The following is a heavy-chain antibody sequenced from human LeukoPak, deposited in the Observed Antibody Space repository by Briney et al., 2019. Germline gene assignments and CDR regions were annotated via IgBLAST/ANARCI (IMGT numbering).Heavy chain of an antibody. CDR3: ARDRGSTSANYFDL. J-gene: IGHJ2*01. V-gene: IGHV4-4*07. D-gene: IGHD2-2*01. Sequence: SETLSLTCTVSGGSISSYFWSWIRQPAGEGLEWVGRVYTSGSTNYNPSLKSRITMSVDTSKNQFSLKLSSVTAADTAVYYCARDRGSTSANYFDLWGRGTLVTVSS. CDR2: VYTSGST. CDR1: GGSISSYF.